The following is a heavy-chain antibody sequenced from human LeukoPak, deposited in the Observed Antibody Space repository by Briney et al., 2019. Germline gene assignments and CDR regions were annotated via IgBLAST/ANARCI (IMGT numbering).Heavy chain of an antibody. CDR2: ISGSGGST. V-gene: IGHV3-23*01. J-gene: IGHJ4*02. CDR1: GFTFSSYA. D-gene: IGHD3-10*01. CDR3: AKDWGITMVRGAKGFDY. Sequence: GGSLRLSCAASGFTFSSYAMSWVRQAPGKGLEWVSAISGSGGSTYYADSVKGRFTISRDNSKNTLYLQMNSLRAEDTAVYYCAKDWGITMVRGAKGFDYWGQGTLVTVSS.